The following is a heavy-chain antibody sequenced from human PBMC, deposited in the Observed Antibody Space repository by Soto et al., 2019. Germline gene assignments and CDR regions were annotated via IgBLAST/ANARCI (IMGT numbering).Heavy chain of an antibody. CDR3: ARPLWRDDYNWGYFDL. V-gene: IGHV3-30-3*01. CDR2: ISYDGSNK. D-gene: IGHD4-4*01. Sequence: PGVSLRLSCAASGFTLSSYSMGWVRPAPGKGLEWVAVISYDGSNKYYADSVKGRFTISRDNSKNTLYMQMNSLRTEDTAVYYCARPLWRDDYNWGYFDLWGRGTLVTVSS. J-gene: IGHJ2*01. CDR1: GFTLSSYS.